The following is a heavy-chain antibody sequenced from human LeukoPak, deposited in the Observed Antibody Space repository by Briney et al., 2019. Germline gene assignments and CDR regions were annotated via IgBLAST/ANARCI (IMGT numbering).Heavy chain of an antibody. V-gene: IGHV4-39*01. CDR1: GGSISSSSYY. CDR2: IYYSGST. D-gene: IGHD6-19*01. J-gene: IGHJ4*02. CDR3: ARHGRQRGAAVAGSFDY. Sequence: PSETLSLTCTVSGGSISSSSYYWGWIRQPPGKGLEWIGSIYYSGSTYYNPSLKSRVTISVDTSKNQFSLKLSSVTAADTAVYYCARHGRQRGAAVAGSFDYWGQGTLVTVSS.